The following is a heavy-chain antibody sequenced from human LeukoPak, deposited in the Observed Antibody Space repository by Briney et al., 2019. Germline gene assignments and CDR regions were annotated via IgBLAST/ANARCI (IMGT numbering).Heavy chain of an antibody. Sequence: SETLSLTCTVSGVSISSYYWSWIRQPPGKGLEWIGYIYYSGSTNYNPSLKSRVTISVDTSKNQFSLKLSSVTAADTAVYYCAGWYSVDAFDIWGQGTMVTVSS. CDR2: IYYSGST. D-gene: IGHD6-13*01. CDR1: GVSISSYY. J-gene: IGHJ3*02. V-gene: IGHV4-59*01. CDR3: AGWYSVDAFDI.